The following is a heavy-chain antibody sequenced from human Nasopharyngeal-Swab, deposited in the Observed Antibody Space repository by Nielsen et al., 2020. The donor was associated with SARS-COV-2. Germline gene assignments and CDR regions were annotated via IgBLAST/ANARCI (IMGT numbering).Heavy chain of an antibody. CDR1: GLTFSSYA. V-gene: IGHV3-23*01. CDR2: ISGSSGST. Sequence: GESLKISFAASGLTFSSYAMSWVRQASGKGLEWVSGISGSSGSTYYADSVEGRFTIYRDNSKNKLYLQMNSLRAEDTAVFYCSKDSFIVVRVPTSRPFAYWGQGTLVPVSS. D-gene: IGHD3-22*01. J-gene: IGHJ4*02. CDR3: SKDSFIVVRVPTSRPFAY.